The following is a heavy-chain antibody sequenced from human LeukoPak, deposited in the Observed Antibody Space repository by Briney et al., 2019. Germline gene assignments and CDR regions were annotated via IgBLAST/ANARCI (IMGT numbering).Heavy chain of an antibody. CDR3: AVWTSGNY. V-gene: IGHV3-7*01. D-gene: IGHD1-1*01. CDR1: GFTFNGSW. CDR2: MDPSGSQT. J-gene: IGHJ4*02. Sequence: LTSSASGFTFNGSWMKWVRQAPGKGLEWVANMDPSGSQTRYVDSVKGRFTISKDDPGTSLYLEMHSLRAEDTAIYYCAVWTSGNYWGQGALVTVSS.